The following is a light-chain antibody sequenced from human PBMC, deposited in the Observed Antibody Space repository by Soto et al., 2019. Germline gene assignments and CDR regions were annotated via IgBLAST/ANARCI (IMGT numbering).Light chain of an antibody. Sequence: EIVLTQSPGTLSLSPGERATLSCRARQSVSSSYLAWYQQRPGQAPRLLIYGASIRATGIPDRFSGSGSGTDVTLTISRLEPEDFAVYFCQQHGSSPWTFGQGTKVEIK. CDR2: GAS. CDR3: QQHGSSPWT. J-gene: IGKJ1*01. V-gene: IGKV3-20*01. CDR1: QSVSSSY.